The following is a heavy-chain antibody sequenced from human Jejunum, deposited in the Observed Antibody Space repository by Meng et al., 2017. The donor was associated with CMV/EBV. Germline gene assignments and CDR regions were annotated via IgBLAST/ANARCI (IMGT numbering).Heavy chain of an antibody. CDR2: IYESGST. J-gene: IGHJ4*02. Sequence: VYGDSISSGDSYWSWLRQPPGKGLEWIGYIYESGSTSYNPSLESRVTISVDTSKNQFSLKVMSVTAADTAVYYCAREGTNSYYFDYWGQGTLVTVSS. D-gene: IGHD1-14*01. CDR1: GDSISSGDSY. V-gene: IGHV4-30-4*01. CDR3: AREGTNSYYFDY.